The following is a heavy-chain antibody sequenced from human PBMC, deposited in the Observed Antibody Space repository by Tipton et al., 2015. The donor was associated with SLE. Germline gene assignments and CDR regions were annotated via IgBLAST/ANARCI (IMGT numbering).Heavy chain of an antibody. Sequence: SLRLSCAASGFTFSSYGMHWVRQAPGKGLVWGAFIRYDGSNKYYADSVKGRFTISRYNSKNTLYLQMNSLRAEDTAVYYCAKGRGYNCYYGMDVWGQGTTVTVSS. J-gene: IGHJ6*02. V-gene: IGHV3-30*02. CDR3: AKGRGYNCYYGMDV. CDR2: IRYDGSNK. CDR1: GFTFSSYG.